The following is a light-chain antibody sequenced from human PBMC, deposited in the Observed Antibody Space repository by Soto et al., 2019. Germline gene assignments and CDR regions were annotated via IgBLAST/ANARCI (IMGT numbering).Light chain of an antibody. CDR3: QQRSSWLT. CDR2: DAS. Sequence: EIVLTQSPATLSLSPGERATLSCRASQSVSNYLAWYQQKPGQALRLLIYDASNRAAGIPARFSGSGSGTDFTLTISSLEAEDFAVYYCQQRSSWLTFGGGTKVEIK. J-gene: IGKJ4*01. CDR1: QSVSNY. V-gene: IGKV3-11*01.